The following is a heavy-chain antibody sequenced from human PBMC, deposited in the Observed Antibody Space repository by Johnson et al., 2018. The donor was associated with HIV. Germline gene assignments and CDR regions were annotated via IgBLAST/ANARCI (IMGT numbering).Heavy chain of an antibody. Sequence: MLLVESGGGLVQPGGSLRLSCAASGFTFSFYWMSWVRQAPGKGLEWVANINQDGSEKHYVDSVKGRFTISRDNAKNSLYLQMNSLRAEDTAVYYCTRDHYNFWSGDAFDIWGQGTTVTVSS. CDR2: INQDGSEK. CDR3: TRDHYNFWSGDAFDI. D-gene: IGHD3-3*01. J-gene: IGHJ3*02. CDR1: GFTFSFYW. V-gene: IGHV3-7*01.